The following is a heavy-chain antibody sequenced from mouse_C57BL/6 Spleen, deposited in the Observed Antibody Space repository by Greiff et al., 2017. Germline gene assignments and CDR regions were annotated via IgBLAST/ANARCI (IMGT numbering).Heavy chain of an antibody. Sequence: QVQLQQSGAELVRPGASVTLSCKASGYTFTDYEMHWVKQTPVHGLEWIGAIDPETGGTAYNQKFKGKAILTADKSSSTAYMELRSLTSEDAAVYYGTRYDGYYDFDYWGQGTTLTVSS. CDR1: GYTFTDYE. CDR3: TRYDGYYDFDY. CDR2: IDPETGGT. D-gene: IGHD2-3*01. J-gene: IGHJ2*01. V-gene: IGHV1-15*01.